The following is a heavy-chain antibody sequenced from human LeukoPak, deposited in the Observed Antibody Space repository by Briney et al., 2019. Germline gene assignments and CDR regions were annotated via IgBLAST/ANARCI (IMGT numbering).Heavy chain of an antibody. CDR2: ISSSSSYI. CDR3: ARDAADGATSDH. CDR1: GFTFSSYS. V-gene: IGHV3-21*01. J-gene: IGHJ4*02. Sequence: GGSLRLSCAASGFTFSSYSMNWVRQAPGKGLEWVSSISSSSSYIYYADSVKGRFTISRDNAKNSLYLQMNSLRAEDTAVYYCARDAADGATSDHWGQGTLVTVSS. D-gene: IGHD4-17*01.